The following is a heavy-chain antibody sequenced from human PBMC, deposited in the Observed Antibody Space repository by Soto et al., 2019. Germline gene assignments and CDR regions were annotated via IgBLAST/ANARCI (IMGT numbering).Heavy chain of an antibody. CDR2: INPSGGST. J-gene: IGHJ6*02. CDR3: AGYESEHEYYDFWSAYPYGMDV. CDR1: GYTFTSYY. Sequence: GASVKVSCKASGYTFTSYYMHWVRQAPGQGLEWMGIINPSGGSTSYAQKFRGRVTMTRDTSTSTVYMELSSLRSEDTAVYYCAGYESEHEYYDFWSAYPYGMDVWCHGPTLSVSS. V-gene: IGHV1-46*01. D-gene: IGHD3-3*01.